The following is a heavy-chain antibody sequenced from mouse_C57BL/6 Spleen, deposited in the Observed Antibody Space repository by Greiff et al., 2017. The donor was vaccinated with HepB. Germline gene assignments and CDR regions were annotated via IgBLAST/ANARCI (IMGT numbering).Heavy chain of an antibody. CDR2: IYWDDDK. CDR1: GFSLSTSGMG. CDR3: ARRDDGYSPWFAY. V-gene: IGHV8-12*01. Sequence: QVTLKESGPGLLQSSQTLSLTCSFSGFSLSTSGMGVSWIRQPSGKGLEWLAHIYWDDDKRYNPSLKSRLTISKDTSRNQVFLKITSVDTADTATYYGARRDDGYSPWFAYWGQGTLVTVSA. D-gene: IGHD2-3*01. J-gene: IGHJ3*01.